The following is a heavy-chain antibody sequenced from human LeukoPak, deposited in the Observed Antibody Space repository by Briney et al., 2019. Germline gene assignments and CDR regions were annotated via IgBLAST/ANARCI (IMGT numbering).Heavy chain of an antibody. Sequence: GGSLRLSCAASGFTFSSYWMNWVRQAPGKGLEWVANIKQDGSEKYYVDSVKGRFTISRDNAKNSLYLQMNSLRAEDTAVYYCARHARHPFYNDRNGYYRGHLDYWGQGTVVTVSS. CDR2: IKQDGSEK. J-gene: IGHJ4*02. CDR1: GFTFSSYW. V-gene: IGHV3-7*01. CDR3: ARHARHPFYNDRNGYYRGHLDY. D-gene: IGHD3-22*01.